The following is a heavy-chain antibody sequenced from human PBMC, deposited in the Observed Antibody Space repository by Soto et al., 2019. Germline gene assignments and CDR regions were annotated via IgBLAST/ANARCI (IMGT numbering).Heavy chain of an antibody. CDR3: AYYYGMDV. CDR1: GYSITSGYY. Sequence: SETLSLTCTVSGYSITSGYYWGWIRQPPGKGLEWIGSMYHSGSTYYNPSLKSRVIISVDTSKNQFSLKLSSVTAADTAVYYQAYYYGMDVWGQGTTVTVSS. J-gene: IGHJ6*02. V-gene: IGHV4-38-2*02. D-gene: IGHD3-10*01. CDR2: MYHSGST.